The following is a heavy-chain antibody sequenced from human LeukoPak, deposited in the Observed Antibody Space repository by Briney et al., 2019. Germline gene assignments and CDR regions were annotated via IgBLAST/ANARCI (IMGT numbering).Heavy chain of an antibody. CDR2: IYGGGST. CDR3: ARDPSNIAARPDY. CDR1: GFSVSSNY. D-gene: IGHD6-6*01. Sequence: GGSLRLSCAASGFSVSSNYMSWVRQAPGKGLEWVSGIYGGGSTYYADSVKGRFTISRDNSKNTLYLQMNSLRAEDTAVYYCARDPSNIAARPDYWGQGTLVTVSS. V-gene: IGHV3-66*01. J-gene: IGHJ4*02.